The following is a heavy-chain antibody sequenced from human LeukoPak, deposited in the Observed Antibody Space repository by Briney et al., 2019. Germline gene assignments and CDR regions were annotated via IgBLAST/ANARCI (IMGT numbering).Heavy chain of an antibody. Sequence: SVKVSCKASGSTFSSYAISWVRQAPGQGLEWMGGIIPIFSTANYAQKFQGRVTITADESTSTAYMELSSLRAEDTAVYYCARARSLMITSAFNWFDPWGQGTLVTVSS. V-gene: IGHV1-69*13. CDR1: GSTFSSYA. CDR3: ARARSLMITSAFNWFDP. CDR2: IIPIFSTA. J-gene: IGHJ5*02. D-gene: IGHD3-16*01.